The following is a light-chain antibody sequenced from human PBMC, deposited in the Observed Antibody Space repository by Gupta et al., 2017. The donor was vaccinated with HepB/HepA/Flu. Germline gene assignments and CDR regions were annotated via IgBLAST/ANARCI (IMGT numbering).Light chain of an antibody. CDR3: QQYISYPLT. CDR1: QDINNY. J-gene: IGKJ4*01. CDR2: AAS. Sequence: DIQMTQSPSSLSASVGDRVTITCRASQDINNYLAWFQQKPGKAPKSLIYAASNLQTGVPSKFSGSGSGTDFTLTISSLQPEDSATYYCQQYISYPLTFGGGTKVKIK. V-gene: IGKV1-16*02.